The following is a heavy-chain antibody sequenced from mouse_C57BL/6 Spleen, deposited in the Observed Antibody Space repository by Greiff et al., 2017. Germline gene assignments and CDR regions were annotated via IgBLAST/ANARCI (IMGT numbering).Heavy chain of an antibody. V-gene: IGHV1-61*01. CDR2: IYPSDTET. J-gene: IGHJ2*01. CDR3: ARTNWVSYYFDY. CDR1: GYTFTSYW. Sequence: VQLQQPGAELVRPGSSVKLSCKASGYTFTSYWMDWVKQRPGQGLEWIGNIYPSDTETHYNQKFKDKATLTVDKSSSTAYMQLSSLTSEDSAVYYCARTNWVSYYFDYWGQGTTLTVSS. D-gene: IGHD4-1*01.